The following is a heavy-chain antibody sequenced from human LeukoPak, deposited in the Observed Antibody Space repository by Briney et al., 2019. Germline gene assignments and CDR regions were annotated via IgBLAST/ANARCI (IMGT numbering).Heavy chain of an antibody. CDR1: GGSFSGYY. D-gene: IGHD3/OR15-3a*01. J-gene: IGHJ6*03. Sequence: SETLSLTCAVYGGSFSGYYWSWIRQHPGKGLDWFGEINHSGSTNCNPSLKSRVTISVDTSKNQFSRKLSSVTAADTAVYYCARVVGQDFYYYMDVWGKGTTVTVSS. V-gene: IGHV4-34*01. CDR2: INHSGST. CDR3: ARVVGQDFYYYMDV.